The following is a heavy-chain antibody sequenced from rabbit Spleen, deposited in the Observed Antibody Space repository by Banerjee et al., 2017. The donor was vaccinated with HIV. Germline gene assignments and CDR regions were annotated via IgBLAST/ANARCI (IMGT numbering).Heavy chain of an antibody. CDR3: VRKDSYDGL. J-gene: IGHJ3*01. Sequence: QEQLVESGGGLVQPGGSLKLSCKASGFDFSNYGVSWVRQAPGKGLEWIGYIEPIFGNTYYANWVNGRFTISSHNAQNTLYLQLSSLTVADTATYFCVRKDSYDGLWGQGTLVTVS. D-gene: IGHD6-1*01. CDR2: IEPIFGNT. V-gene: IGHV1S47*01. CDR1: GFDFSNYG.